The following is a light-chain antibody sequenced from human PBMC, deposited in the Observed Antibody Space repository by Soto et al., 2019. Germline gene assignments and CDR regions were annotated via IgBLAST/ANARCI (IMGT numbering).Light chain of an antibody. V-gene: IGLV2-14*01. Sequence: QSALTQPASVSGSPGQSITISCTGTSSDVGGYNYVSWYQHYPGKAPKLMIYGVSNRPSGVSNRFSGSKSGNTASLIISGLQAEDEADYCCSSYTSTSPPFVFGTGTKLTVL. CDR3: SSYTSTSPPFV. CDR1: SSDVGGYNY. CDR2: GVS. J-gene: IGLJ1*01.